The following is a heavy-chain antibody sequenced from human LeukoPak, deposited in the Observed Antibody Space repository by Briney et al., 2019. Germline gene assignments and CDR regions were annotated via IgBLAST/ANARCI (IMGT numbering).Heavy chain of an antibody. D-gene: IGHD2-2*01. J-gene: IGHJ4*02. V-gene: IGHV3-23*01. CDR1: GFTFSSSA. Sequence: GGSLRLSCAASGFTFSSSAMSWVRQVPGKGLEWVSGISASGGSTNYADSVKGRFTISRDNAKNTLYLKMNTLRAEDTAIYLCARGGFTGTSCPYFDYWGQGTLVTVSS. CDR2: ISASGGST. CDR3: ARGGFTGTSCPYFDY.